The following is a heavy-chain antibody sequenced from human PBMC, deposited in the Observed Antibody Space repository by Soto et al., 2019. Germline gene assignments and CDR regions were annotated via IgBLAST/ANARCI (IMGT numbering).Heavy chain of an antibody. CDR2: LVADSGNT. V-gene: IGHV1-58*02. D-gene: IGHD3-3*01. CDR1: GFTFTNSA. Sequence: SVKVSSKAPGFTFTNSAIQWVRQAHGQRLEWIGGLVADSGNTNYAQKFQDRVTMTKDTSTDTAYMELSSLRSEDTAVYYCATVLRFLEWPPGAWFDPWGQGTLVTVSS. J-gene: IGHJ5*02. CDR3: ATVLRFLEWPPGAWFDP.